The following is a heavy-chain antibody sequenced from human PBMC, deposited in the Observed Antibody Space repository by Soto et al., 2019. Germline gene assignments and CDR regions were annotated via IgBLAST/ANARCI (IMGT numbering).Heavy chain of an antibody. CDR1: GGSFSGYY. CDR3: ARELPRSVTTVPTKGAAFDI. V-gene: IGHV4-34*01. D-gene: IGHD4-17*01. Sequence: SETLSLTCAVYGGSFSGYYWSWIRQPPGKGLEWIGEINHSGSTNYNPSLKSRVTISVDTSKNQFSLKLSSVSAADTAVYYCARELPRSVTTVPTKGAAFDIWGQGTMFTVSS. J-gene: IGHJ3*02. CDR2: INHSGST.